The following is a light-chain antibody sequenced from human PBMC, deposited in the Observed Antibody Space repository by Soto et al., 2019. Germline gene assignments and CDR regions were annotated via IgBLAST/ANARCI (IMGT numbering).Light chain of an antibody. CDR2: EVS. CDR3: CSYTSSGTLYV. Sequence: QSALTQPASVSGSPGQSITISCTGTSSDIGGYNYVSWYQQHPGKAPKLMIYEVSNRPSGVSIRFSGSKSDNTASLIISRLQAEDEADYYCCSYTSSGTLYVFGTGTKLTVL. V-gene: IGLV2-14*01. CDR1: SSDIGGYNY. J-gene: IGLJ1*01.